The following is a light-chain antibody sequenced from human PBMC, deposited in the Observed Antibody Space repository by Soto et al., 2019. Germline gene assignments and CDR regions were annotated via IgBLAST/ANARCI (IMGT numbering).Light chain of an antibody. CDR3: HQRSNWPLT. J-gene: IGKJ4*01. Sequence: VLTQSPATLSLSPGERATLSCRASQSVTKYLAWYQQKPGQALRLVMYDVSNRATGIPSRFSGSGSGTDFTLSISGLEPEDFAVYYCHQRSNWPLTFGGGTKLEIK. CDR2: DVS. CDR1: QSVTKY. V-gene: IGKV3-11*01.